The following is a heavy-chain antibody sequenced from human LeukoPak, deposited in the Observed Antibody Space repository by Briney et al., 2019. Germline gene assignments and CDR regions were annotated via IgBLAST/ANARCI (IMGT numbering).Heavy chain of an antibody. V-gene: IGHV1-46*01. CDR3: AKGGQEFDS. J-gene: IGHJ5*01. Sequence: ASVKVSCKASRYSFSTYYIHWVRQAPGQGLEWMGIINPTGGSTTYAQKFQGRVTMTRDTSTSTVYMELSSLRSEDTAVYYCAKGGQEFDSWGQGTLVTVSA. CDR1: RYSFSTYY. CDR2: INPTGGST.